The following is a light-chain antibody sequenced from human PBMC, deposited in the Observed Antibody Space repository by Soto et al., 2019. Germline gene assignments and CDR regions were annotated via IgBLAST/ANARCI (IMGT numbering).Light chain of an antibody. J-gene: IGKJ4*01. CDR2: AAS. CDR1: QDISSD. CDR3: HQSHNYSPLT. V-gene: IGKV1D-13*01. Sequence: AIQLTQSPSSLSASAGDRVTITCRASQDISSDLAWYQQKPGKAPKLLIYAASTLDSGVPSRFSGSGSGTEFTLPINGLQPANFATYYCHQSHNYSPLTFGGGTKVEIK.